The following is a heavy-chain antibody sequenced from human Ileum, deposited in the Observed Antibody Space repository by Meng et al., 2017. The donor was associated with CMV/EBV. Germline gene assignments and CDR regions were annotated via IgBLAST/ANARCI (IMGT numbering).Heavy chain of an antibody. J-gene: IGHJ4*02. CDR3: AKELATPTVGSFGFDY. D-gene: IGHD3-10*01. V-gene: IGHV3-23*01. CDR2: ISGSGGNT. Sequence: GGSLRLSCAASGFTFSSNAMTWVRQAPGKGLEWVSAISGSGGNTYYADSVKGRFTISRDNSRNTVYLQMSSLRAEDTAIYFCAKELATPTVGSFGFDYWGQGTLVTVSS. CDR1: GFTFSSNA.